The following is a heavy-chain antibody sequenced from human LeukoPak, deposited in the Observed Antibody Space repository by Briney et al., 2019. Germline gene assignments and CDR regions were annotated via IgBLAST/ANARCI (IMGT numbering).Heavy chain of an antibody. V-gene: IGHV3-66*04. J-gene: IGHJ4*02. CDR1: GFTFSTYN. CDR3: ARRAGAYSHPYDY. D-gene: IGHD4/OR15-4a*01. CDR2: IYSDNT. Sequence: TGGSLRLSCAASGFTFSTYNMNWVRQAPGKGLEWVSFIYSDNTHYSYSVKGGVTISRDNSKKTLYLQMNSLRAEDTAVYYCARRAGAYSHPYDYWGQGTLVTVSS.